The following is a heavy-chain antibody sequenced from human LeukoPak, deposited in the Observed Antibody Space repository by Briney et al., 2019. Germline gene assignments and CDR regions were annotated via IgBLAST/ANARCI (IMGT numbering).Heavy chain of an antibody. V-gene: IGHV1-2*02. CDR2: MNSNSGGT. D-gene: IGHD5-12*01. J-gene: IGHJ5*02. CDR3: ARGWGYDYRGNNWSDP. Sequence: SVKVSCNASGYTFTHNYIHWLRQAPGPGLEWMGWMNSNSGGTKYAQKFQGRVTMTRDTSISTAYMELTRLGFDDTAVYYCARGWGYDYRGNNWSDPWGQGTSVTVSS. CDR1: GYTFTHNY.